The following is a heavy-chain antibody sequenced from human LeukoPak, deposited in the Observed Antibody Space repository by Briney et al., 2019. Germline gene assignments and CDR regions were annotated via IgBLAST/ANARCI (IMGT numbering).Heavy chain of an antibody. V-gene: IGHV3-48*03. CDR3: VRWYDAFDI. Sequence: PGGSLRLSCAASGFTFSSYEMKWVRQAPGKGLEWVSYISSSGSTIYYADSVKGRFTISRDNAKNSLYLQMHSLRAEDTAVYYCVRWYDAFDIWGQGTMVTVSS. J-gene: IGHJ3*02. D-gene: IGHD2-15*01. CDR1: GFTFSSYE. CDR2: ISSSGSTI.